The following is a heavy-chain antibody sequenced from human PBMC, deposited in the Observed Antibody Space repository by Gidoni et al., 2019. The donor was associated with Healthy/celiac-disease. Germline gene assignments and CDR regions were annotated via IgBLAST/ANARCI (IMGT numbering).Heavy chain of an antibody. D-gene: IGHD6-19*01. CDR2: PYYRSKWYN. Sequence: QVQLQQSGPGLVKPSQTLSLTCALSGDSVSSNSAAWNWIRQSPSRGLEWLGRPYYRSKWYNDYAVSVKSRITINPDTSKNQFSLQLNSVTPEDTAVYYCARDAILIAVAGLGAFDIWGQGTMVTVSS. CDR3: ARDAILIAVAGLGAFDI. J-gene: IGHJ3*02. V-gene: IGHV6-1*01. CDR1: GDSVSSNSAA.